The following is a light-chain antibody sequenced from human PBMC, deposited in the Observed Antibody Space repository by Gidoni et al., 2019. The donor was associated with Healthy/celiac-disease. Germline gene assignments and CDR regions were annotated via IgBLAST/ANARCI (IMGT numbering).Light chain of an antibody. V-gene: IGKV1-33*01. CDR3: QQYDNLPIT. CDR2: DAS. CDR1: QDISNS. Sequence: IQMTQSPSSLSASVGDRVTITCQASQDISNSLNWYQQKPGKAPKLLIYDASNLETGVPSRFSGSGSGTDFTFTISSLQPEDIETYYCQQYDNLPITFGQGTRLEIK. J-gene: IGKJ5*01.